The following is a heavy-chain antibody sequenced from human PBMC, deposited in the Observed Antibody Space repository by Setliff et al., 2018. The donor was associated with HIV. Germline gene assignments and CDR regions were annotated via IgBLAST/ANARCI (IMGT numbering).Heavy chain of an antibody. J-gene: IGHJ4*02. D-gene: IGHD2-21*01. CDR3: ARIWVIPPLYYFDY. CDR1: GYAFTSYA. V-gene: IGHV1-3*01. CDR2: IHAGNGYT. Sequence: ASVKVSCKASGYAFTSYAMHWVRQAPGQRLEWMGWIHAGNGYTKYSQKFQGRVTFTRDTSASAAYMDLSSLRSEDTAVYYCARIWVIPPLYYFDYCGQGTLVTVSS.